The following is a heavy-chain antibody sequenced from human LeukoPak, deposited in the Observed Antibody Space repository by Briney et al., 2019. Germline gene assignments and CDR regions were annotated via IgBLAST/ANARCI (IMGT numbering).Heavy chain of an antibody. CDR1: GYTFTSYD. V-gene: IGHV1-8*01. Sequence: ASVKVSCKASGYTFTSYDINWVRQATGQGLEWMGWMNPNSGNTGYAQKSQGRVTMTRNTSISTAYMELSSLRSEDTAVYYCARGKFMYNWNYVPIDYWGQGTLVTVSS. J-gene: IGHJ4*02. CDR2: MNPNSGNT. D-gene: IGHD1-7*01. CDR3: ARGKFMYNWNYVPIDY.